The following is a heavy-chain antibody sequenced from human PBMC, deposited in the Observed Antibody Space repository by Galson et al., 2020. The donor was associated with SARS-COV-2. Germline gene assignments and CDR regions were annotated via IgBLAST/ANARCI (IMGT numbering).Heavy chain of an antibody. V-gene: IGHV4-39*07. J-gene: IGHJ5*02. CDR1: GGSISSSSYY. D-gene: IGHD6-13*01. CDR2: IYYSGST. CDR3: ARVGRTTTYSSSYWFDP. Sequence: ASETLSLTCTVSGGSISSSSYYWGWIRQPPGKGLEWIGSIYYSGSTYYNPSLKSRVTISVDTSKNQFSLKLSSVTAADTAVYYCARVGRTTTYSSSYWFDPWGQGPLVTVSS.